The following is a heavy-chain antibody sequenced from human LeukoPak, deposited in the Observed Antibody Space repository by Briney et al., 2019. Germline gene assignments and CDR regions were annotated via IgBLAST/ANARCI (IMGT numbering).Heavy chain of an antibody. CDR1: GYTFTSYA. J-gene: IGHJ5*02. D-gene: IGHD2-15*01. V-gene: IGHV1-3*01. Sequence: GASVKVSCKASGYTFTSYAMHWVRQAPGQRLEWTGWINAGNGNTKYSQKFQGRVTITRDTSASTAYMELSSLRSEDTAVYYCARENIVVVVAAGRWFDPWGQGTLVTVSS. CDR2: INAGNGNT. CDR3: ARENIVVVVAAGRWFDP.